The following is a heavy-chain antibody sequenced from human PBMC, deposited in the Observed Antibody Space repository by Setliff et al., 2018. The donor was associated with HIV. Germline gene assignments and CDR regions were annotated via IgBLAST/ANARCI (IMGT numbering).Heavy chain of an antibody. CDR3: ARDRQQWLVYFDY. D-gene: IGHD6-19*01. CDR1: GGTFSSYA. Sequence: AASVKVSCKASGGTFSSYAISWVRQAPGQGLEWMGGIIPIFGTANYAQKFQGRVTITADESTSTAYMELSSLRFEDTAVYYCARDRQQWLVYFDYWGQGTLVTVSS. J-gene: IGHJ4*02. V-gene: IGHV1-69*13. CDR2: IIPIFGTA.